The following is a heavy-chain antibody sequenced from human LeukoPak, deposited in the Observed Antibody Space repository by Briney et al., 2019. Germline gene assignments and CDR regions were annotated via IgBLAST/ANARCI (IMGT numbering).Heavy chain of an antibody. Sequence: HSRDASRFPLHSHPNSMLPLAPRKRPEQAPVISYERRNKYYPDSVKGLFTISTDNTKNTPYLQMTSLRAEYTPVYYCAKDILSGSPAVWYYYYGMDVWGQGTTVTVSS. V-gene: IGHV3-30*18. J-gene: IGHJ6*02. CDR3: AKDILSGSPAVWYYYYGMDV. CDR1: RFPLHSHP. D-gene: IGHD1-26*01. CDR2: ISYERRNK.